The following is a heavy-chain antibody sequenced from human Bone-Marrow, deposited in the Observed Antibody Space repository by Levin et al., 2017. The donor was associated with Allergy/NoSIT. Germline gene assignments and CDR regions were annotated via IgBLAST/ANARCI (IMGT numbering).Heavy chain of an antibody. J-gene: IGHJ4*02. V-gene: IGHV3-23*01. CDR3: AKSFRYYYDSSGYYSDN. Sequence: ETLSLTCAASGFTFSSYAMSWVRQAPGKGLEWVSGISGSGGGTYYADSVKGRFTISRDNSKNTLYLRMTSLSAEDTAVYYCAKSFRYYYDSSGYYSDNWGQGTVVTVSS. CDR1: GFTFSSYA. CDR2: ISGSGGGT. D-gene: IGHD3-22*01.